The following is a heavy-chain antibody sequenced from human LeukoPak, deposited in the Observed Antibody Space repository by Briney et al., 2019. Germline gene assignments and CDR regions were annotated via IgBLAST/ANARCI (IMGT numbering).Heavy chain of an antibody. V-gene: IGHV3-7*02. J-gene: IGHJ4*02. CDR3: ARVFTVYYLESSGYPFDS. D-gene: IGHD3-22*01. CDR2: IKQDGSEK. CDR1: GFTFSSYW. Sequence: GWSLTLSCAASGFTFSSYWMSWVRRAPGKGLDGVANIKQDGSEKYYVVSVKGRFTISRDNAKNSLYLQMNSLRAEDTAVYYSARVFTVYYLESSGYPFDSWGQGTLVTVSS.